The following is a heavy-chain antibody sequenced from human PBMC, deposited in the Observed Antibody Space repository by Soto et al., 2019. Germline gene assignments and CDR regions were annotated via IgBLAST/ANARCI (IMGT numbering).Heavy chain of an antibody. CDR1: GFTFGDYA. Sequence: GGSLRLSCTASGFTFGDYAMSWFRQAPGKGLEWVGFIRSKAYGGTTEYAASVKGRFTISRDDSKSIAYLQMNSLKTEDTAVYYCTRPISFGNIALNAFDIWGQGTMVTVSS. CDR2: IRSKAYGGTT. CDR3: TRPISFGNIALNAFDI. V-gene: IGHV3-49*03. J-gene: IGHJ3*02. D-gene: IGHD3-3*02.